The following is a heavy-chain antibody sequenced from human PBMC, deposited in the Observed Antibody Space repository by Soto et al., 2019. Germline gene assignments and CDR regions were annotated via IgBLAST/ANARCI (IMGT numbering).Heavy chain of an antibody. CDR1: GDTFTIYG. Sequence: ASVKVSCKASGDTFTIYGISWVRQAPGQGLEWMGWISAYNGNTNYAQKLQGRVTMTTDTSTSTAYMELRSLRSDDTAVYYCARDSPRDIVVVVAATNLPNDAFDIWGQGTMVTVSS. CDR3: ARDSPRDIVVVVAATNLPNDAFDI. CDR2: ISAYNGNT. J-gene: IGHJ3*02. D-gene: IGHD2-15*01. V-gene: IGHV1-18*01.